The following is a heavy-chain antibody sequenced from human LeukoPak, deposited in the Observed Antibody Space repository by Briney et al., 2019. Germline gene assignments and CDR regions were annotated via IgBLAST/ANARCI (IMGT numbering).Heavy chain of an antibody. Sequence: SETLSLTCSVSDDSITMYYWTWIRQPPGKGLEWIGYVDHTGSTNFNPSLNGRVSISRDTTKNLFSLRLRSVTAADTAVYFCARGRVSSSTWYSTYYYYFYMDVWGKGSTVTVSS. V-gene: IGHV4-59*01. CDR2: VDHTGST. CDR1: DDSITMYY. J-gene: IGHJ6*03. CDR3: ARGRVSSSTWYSTYYYYFYMDV. D-gene: IGHD1-1*01.